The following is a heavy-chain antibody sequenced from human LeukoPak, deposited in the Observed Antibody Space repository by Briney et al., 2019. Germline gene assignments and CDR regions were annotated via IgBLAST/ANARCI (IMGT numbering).Heavy chain of an antibody. CDR3: ARRRITGTTGYYYGMDV. V-gene: IGHV4-59*01. J-gene: IGHJ6*02. Sequence: PSETLSLTCTVSGGSISSYYWSWIRQPPGKGLEWIGYIYYSGSTNYIPSLKSRVTISVDTSKNQFSLKLSSVTAADTAVYYCARRRITGTTGYYYGMDVWGQGTTVTVSS. CDR1: GGSISSYY. CDR2: IYYSGST. D-gene: IGHD1-7*01.